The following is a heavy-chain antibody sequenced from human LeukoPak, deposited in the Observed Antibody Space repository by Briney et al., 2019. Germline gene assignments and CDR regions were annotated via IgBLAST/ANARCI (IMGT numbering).Heavy chain of an antibody. D-gene: IGHD2-15*01. CDR3: ASRDENCSGGSCPIY. J-gene: IGHJ4*02. V-gene: IGHV3-74*01. Sequence: GGSLRLSCAAAGFTFSSYWMHWVRHAPGKGRGWVSRMNSDGSRTSYADSVKGRFTISRDNAKNTLYLQMNSLRAEDTAVYYCASRDENCSGGSCPIYWGQGTLVTVSS. CDR1: GFTFSSYW. CDR2: MNSDGSRT.